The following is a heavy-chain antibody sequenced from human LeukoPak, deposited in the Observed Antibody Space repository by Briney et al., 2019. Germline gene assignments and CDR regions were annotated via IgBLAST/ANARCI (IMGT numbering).Heavy chain of an antibody. D-gene: IGHD3-22*01. Sequence: SETLSLTCTVSGESISGFYWTWIRQPPGKGLEWIGRIYTSGSTNYNPSLKSRVTMSVDTSKNQFSLKLSSVTAADTAVYYCARGIVSGYYEWFQHWGQGTLVTVSS. CDR1: GESISGFY. J-gene: IGHJ1*01. CDR3: ARGIVSGYYEWFQH. CDR2: IYTSGST. V-gene: IGHV4-4*07.